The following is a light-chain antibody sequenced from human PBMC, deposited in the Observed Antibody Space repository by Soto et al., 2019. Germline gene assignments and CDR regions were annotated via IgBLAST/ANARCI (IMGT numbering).Light chain of an antibody. V-gene: IGKV3-20*01. CDR3: QHYGRSPLT. Sequence: EIVLTQSPGTLSLSPGERATRSCRASQSVSSNSLAWYQQKPGQAPRLLNYGASSRATGIPDRFSGSGSETDCTLTISRLEPEDFAVYYCQHYGRSPLTFGGGTKVEIK. CDR1: QSVSSNS. CDR2: GAS. J-gene: IGKJ4*01.